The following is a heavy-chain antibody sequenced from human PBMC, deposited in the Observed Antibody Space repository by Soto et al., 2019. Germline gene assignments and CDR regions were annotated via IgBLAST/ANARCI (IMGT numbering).Heavy chain of an antibody. CDR3: ARGDGDPGRRALYI. V-gene: IGHV4-59*01. Sequence: QVQLQESGPGLLKPSETLSLPCTVSGGSISTYYWSCIRQPPGRGLAWIGYVYYPGSPNYNPSLRSRATMTVPTAKNHSSLKPNSGTAADTAVYYRARGDGDPGRRALYIWGQGTIVAVSS. D-gene: IGHD7-27*01. J-gene: IGHJ3*02. CDR2: VYYPGSP. CDR1: GGSISTYY.